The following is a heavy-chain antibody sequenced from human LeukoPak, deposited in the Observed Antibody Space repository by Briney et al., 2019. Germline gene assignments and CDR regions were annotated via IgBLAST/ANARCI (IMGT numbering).Heavy chain of an antibody. V-gene: IGHV3-23*01. CDR3: AELGITMIGGV. D-gene: IGHD3-10*02. CDR1: GFTFSNYV. CDR2: ISGNSGGT. Sequence: QTGGSLRLSCAASGFTFSNYVMTWVRQAPGKGLEWVSTISGNSGGTYYADSVKGRFTISRTNSKNTLYLHMNSLRAEDTAVYYCAELGITMIGGVWGTGTTVTISS. J-gene: IGHJ6*04.